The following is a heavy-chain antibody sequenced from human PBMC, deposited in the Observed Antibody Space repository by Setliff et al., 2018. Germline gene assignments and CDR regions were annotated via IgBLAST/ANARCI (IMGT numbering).Heavy chain of an antibody. V-gene: IGHV1-18*04. J-gene: IGHJ4*02. D-gene: IGHD3-3*01. Sequence: ASVKVSCKGSGYTFSSHGYTWVRQAPGQALEWMGWISAYNGNTNYAQRFQGRVTTTTDTSTSTAYMELRSLRSDDTAVYYCARVPRLEWLLPTFDSWGQGTLVTVSS. CDR1: GYTFSSHG. CDR2: ISAYNGNT. CDR3: ARVPRLEWLLPTFDS.